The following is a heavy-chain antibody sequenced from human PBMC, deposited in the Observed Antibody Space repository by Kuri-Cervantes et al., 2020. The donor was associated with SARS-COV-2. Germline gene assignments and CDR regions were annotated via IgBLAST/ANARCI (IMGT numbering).Heavy chain of an antibody. J-gene: IGHJ4*02. D-gene: IGHD4-11*01. V-gene: IGHV4-59*08. CDR1: GGSISSYY. Sequence: GSLRLSCTVSGGSISSYYWSWIRQPPGKGLEWIGYIYYSGSTNYNPSLKSRVTISVDTSKNQFSLKLSSVTAAGTAVYYCARGWTTVTTPYFDYWGQGTLVTVSS. CDR2: IYYSGST. CDR3: ARGWTTVTTPYFDY.